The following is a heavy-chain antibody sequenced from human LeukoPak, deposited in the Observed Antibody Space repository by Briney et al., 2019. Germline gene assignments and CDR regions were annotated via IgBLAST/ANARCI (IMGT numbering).Heavy chain of an antibody. CDR2: FDPEDGET. V-gene: IGHV1-24*01. J-gene: IGHJ3*02. D-gene: IGHD3-3*01. CDR3: ATPSFFGVVISAFHI. Sequence: XXPGKXXXXXGGFDPEDGETIYEQKYQGRVTMTEDTSTDTAYIELSSLTYEDTAVYYCATPSFFGVVISAFHIWGQGTKVTVSS.